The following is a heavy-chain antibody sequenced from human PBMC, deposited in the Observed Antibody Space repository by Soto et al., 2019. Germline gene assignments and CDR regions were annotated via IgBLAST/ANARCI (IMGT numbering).Heavy chain of an antibody. CDR2: IYSGGST. J-gene: IGHJ4*02. V-gene: IGHV3-53*04. CDR1: GFTVSSNY. Sequence: EVQLVESGGGLVQPGGSLRLSCAASGFTVSSNYMSWVRQAPGKGLEWVSVIYSGGSTYYADSVKGRFTISSHNSKNTLFLQMNSLRAEDTAVYYCARAFRDGYNYVDYWGQGTLVTVSS. CDR3: ARAFRDGYNYVDY. D-gene: IGHD5-12*01.